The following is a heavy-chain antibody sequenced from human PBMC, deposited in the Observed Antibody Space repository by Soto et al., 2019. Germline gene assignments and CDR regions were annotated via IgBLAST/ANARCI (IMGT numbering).Heavy chain of an antibody. J-gene: IGHJ4*02. CDR2: IIPIFGTA. CDR1: GGTFSSYA. D-gene: IGHD5-18*01. V-gene: IGHV1-69*13. Sequence: SVKVSCKASGGTFSSYAISWVRQAPGQGLEWMGGIIPIFGTANYAQKFQGRVTITADESTSTAYMELSSLRSEDTAVYYCARPDSGYSYGYGFDYWGQGTLVTVSS. CDR3: ARPDSGYSYGYGFDY.